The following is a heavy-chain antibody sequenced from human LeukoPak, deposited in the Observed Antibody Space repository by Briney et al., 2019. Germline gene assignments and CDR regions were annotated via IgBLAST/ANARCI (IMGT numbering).Heavy chain of an antibody. Sequence: SETLSLTCTVSGGSISSYYWSWIRQPPGKGLEWIGYIYYSGSTNYNPSLKSRVTISVDTSKNQFSLKLSSVTAADTAVYYCARTQWSYLYYFDYWGQGTLVTVSS. CDR2: IYYSGST. CDR1: GGSISSYY. D-gene: IGHD3-16*02. V-gene: IGHV4-59*12. J-gene: IGHJ4*02. CDR3: ARTQWSYLYYFDY.